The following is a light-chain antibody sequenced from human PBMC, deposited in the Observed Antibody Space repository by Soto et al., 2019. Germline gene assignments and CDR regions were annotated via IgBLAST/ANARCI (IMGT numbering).Light chain of an antibody. CDR1: SSNIGAGFD. Sequence: QSVLTQPPSVSGAPGQRVTISCTGSSSNIGAGFDVHWYQHLPGTAPKLLIYVNSNRPSGVPDRFSGSKSGTSASLAITGLQAEDEADYYCQSYDNRLSGAVFGGGTQLTVL. J-gene: IGLJ7*01. V-gene: IGLV1-40*01. CDR2: VNS. CDR3: QSYDNRLSGAV.